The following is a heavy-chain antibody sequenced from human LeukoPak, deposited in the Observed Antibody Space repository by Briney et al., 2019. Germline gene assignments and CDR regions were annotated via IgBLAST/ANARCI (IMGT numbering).Heavy chain of an antibody. J-gene: IGHJ6*02. CDR2: IGTAGDT. CDR3: ARQRGYCTNGVCYRPYYYGMDV. Sequence: GGSLRLSCAASGFTFSSYDMHWVRQATGKGLEWVSAIGTAGDTYYPGSVKGRFTISRENAKNSLYLQMNSLRAGDTAVYCCARQRGYCTNGVCYRPYYYGMDVWGQGTTVTVSS. V-gene: IGHV3-13*01. D-gene: IGHD2-8*01. CDR1: GFTFSSYD.